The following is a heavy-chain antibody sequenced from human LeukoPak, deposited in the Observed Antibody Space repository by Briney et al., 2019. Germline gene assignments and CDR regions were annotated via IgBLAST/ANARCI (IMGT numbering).Heavy chain of an antibody. CDR1: GFTFSSYA. D-gene: IGHD2-15*01. CDR2: ISGSGGST. Sequence: GGSLRLSCAASGFTFSSYAMSWVRQAPGKGLEWVSIISGSGGSTYYADSVKGRFTISRDNSKNTLYLHMNSLRAEDTAVYYCAKAKAGYCSDGNCNFDYWGQGTLVTVSS. V-gene: IGHV3-23*01. CDR3: AKAKAGYCSDGNCNFDY. J-gene: IGHJ4*02.